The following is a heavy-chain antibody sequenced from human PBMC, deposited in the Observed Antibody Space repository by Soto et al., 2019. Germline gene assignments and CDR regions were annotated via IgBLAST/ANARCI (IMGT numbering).Heavy chain of an antibody. D-gene: IGHD6-13*01. CDR1: GYSFTSYW. J-gene: IGHJ6*02. Sequence: PGESLKISCKGSGYSFTSYWIGWVRQMPGKGLEWMGIIYASDSDTRYSPSFQGQVTISADKSISTAYLQWSSLKASDTAIYYCARTAAAGKYYYGVDVWGQGTTVTVSS. CDR3: ARTAAAGKYYYGVDV. V-gene: IGHV5-51*01. CDR2: IYASDSDT.